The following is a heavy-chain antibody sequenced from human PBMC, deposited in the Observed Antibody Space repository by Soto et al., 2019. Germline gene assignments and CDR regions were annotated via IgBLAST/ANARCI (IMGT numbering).Heavy chain of an antibody. CDR1: GGSTRSSSYY. J-gene: IGHJ5*02. V-gene: IGHV4-39*01. Sequence: QLQLRESGPGLVKPSETLSLTCTVSGGSTRSSSYYWGWVRQPPGKGLEWIGSMSYTTTAYYNPSLTRRVIISVDTAKHQFSLRLSSVTAADTAVYYCARYGRDGVTVFGVAAYTFVTWGQGTLVTVSS. D-gene: IGHD3-3*01. CDR2: MSYTTTA. CDR3: ARYGRDGVTVFGVAAYTFVT.